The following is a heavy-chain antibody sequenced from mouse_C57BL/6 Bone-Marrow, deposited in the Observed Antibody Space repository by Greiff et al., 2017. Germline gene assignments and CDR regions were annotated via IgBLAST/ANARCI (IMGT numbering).Heavy chain of an antibody. Sequence: VQLQQSGPELVKPGASVKISCKASGYTFTDYYMNWVKQSHGKSLEWIGDINPNNGGTSYNQKFKGKATLTVDKSSSTAYMELRSLTSEDSAVYYCAYYYGSSSPWFAYWGQGTLVTVSA. CDR1: GYTFTDYY. J-gene: IGHJ3*01. CDR3: AYYYGSSSPWFAY. V-gene: IGHV1-26*01. CDR2: INPNNGGT. D-gene: IGHD1-1*01.